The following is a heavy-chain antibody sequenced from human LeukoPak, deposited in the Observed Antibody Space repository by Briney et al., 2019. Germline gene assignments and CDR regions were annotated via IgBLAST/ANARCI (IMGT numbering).Heavy chain of an antibody. CDR2: ISGSGRYS. J-gene: IGHJ4*02. Sequence: PGGSLRLSCAPSGFTFSNYAMSWVRQAPGKGLEWVSVISGSGRYSDYADSVKGRFTISRDNSRNTLYLQMNSLRAEDTAVYYCAKVFDSSGYFRRYFDQWGQGTLVTVSS. V-gene: IGHV3-23*01. CDR3: AKVFDSSGYFRRYFDQ. D-gene: IGHD3-22*01. CDR1: GFTFSNYA.